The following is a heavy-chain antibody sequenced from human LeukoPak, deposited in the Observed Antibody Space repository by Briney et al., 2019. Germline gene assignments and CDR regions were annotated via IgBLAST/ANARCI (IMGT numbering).Heavy chain of an antibody. CDR2: ITDDGSEN. J-gene: IGHJ4*02. CDR3: ARISRGWLIDS. D-gene: IGHD6-19*01. Sequence: PGRSLRLSCAASGFSFRSYAMHWVRQAPGEGLEWVAVITDDGSENNYAESAKGRFTVSRDNARNTLFLQVNSLRVEDTAVYYCARISRGWLIDSWGQGTQVTVSS. V-gene: IGHV3-30*04. CDR1: GFSFRSYA.